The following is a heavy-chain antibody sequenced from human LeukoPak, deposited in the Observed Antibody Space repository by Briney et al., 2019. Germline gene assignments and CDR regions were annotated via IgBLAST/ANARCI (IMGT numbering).Heavy chain of an antibody. D-gene: IGHD1-26*01. CDR1: GGSISSSSCR. CDR2: IYYGGST. Sequence: SETLSLTCTVSGGSISSSSCRWGWIRQSPGKGLEWIGNIYYGGSTYYNPSLQSRVTISVDTSKNQFSLKLGSVTAADAAVYYCARDRIVGVERPVDVWGQGTTVTVSS. V-gene: IGHV4-39*02. J-gene: IGHJ6*02. CDR3: ARDRIVGVERPVDV.